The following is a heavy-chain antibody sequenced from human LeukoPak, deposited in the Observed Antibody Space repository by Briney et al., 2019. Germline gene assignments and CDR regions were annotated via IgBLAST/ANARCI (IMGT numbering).Heavy chain of an antibody. J-gene: IGHJ4*02. D-gene: IGHD3-22*01. CDR1: GFTFSSYS. Sequence: PGGSLRLSCAASGFTFSSYSMNWVRQAPGKGLEWVSSISSSSSYIYYADSVKGRFTISRDNAKNSLYLQMNSLRAEGTAVYYCARDLPDYYDSSGLRGDWGQGTLVTVSS. V-gene: IGHV3-21*01. CDR3: ARDLPDYYDSSGLRGD. CDR2: ISSSSSYI.